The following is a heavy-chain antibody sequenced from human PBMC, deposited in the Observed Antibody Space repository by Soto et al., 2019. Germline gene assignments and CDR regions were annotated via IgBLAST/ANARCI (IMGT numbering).Heavy chain of an antibody. CDR1: GFTFSDYY. Sequence: GGSLRLSCAASGFTFSDYYMSWIRQAPGKGLEWISSISSSAGTIYYGDSVKGRFTISRDNAKNSLFLQVNSLRAEDTAVYYCARDRLANVWGQGTTVTVPS. CDR3: ARDRLANV. V-gene: IGHV3-11*01. D-gene: IGHD6-19*01. J-gene: IGHJ6*02. CDR2: ISSSAGTI.